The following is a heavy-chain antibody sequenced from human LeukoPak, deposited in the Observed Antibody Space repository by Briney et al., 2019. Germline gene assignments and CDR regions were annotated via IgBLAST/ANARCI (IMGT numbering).Heavy chain of an antibody. Sequence: GESLKISSKGSGYSFTSYWIGWVRQMPGKGLEWMGIIYPGDSDTRYSPSFQGQVTISADKSIRTAYLQWSSLKASDTAMYYCARDGDYYDSRIEYFQHWGQGTLVTVSS. V-gene: IGHV5-51*01. CDR2: IYPGDSDT. CDR1: GYSFTSYW. CDR3: ARDGDYYDSRIEYFQH. J-gene: IGHJ1*01. D-gene: IGHD3-22*01.